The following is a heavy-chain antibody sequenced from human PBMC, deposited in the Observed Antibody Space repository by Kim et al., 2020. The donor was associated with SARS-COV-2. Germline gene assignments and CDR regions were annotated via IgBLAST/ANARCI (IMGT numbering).Heavy chain of an antibody. CDR2: INHSGST. Sequence: SETLSLTCAVYGGSFSGYYWSWIRQPPGKGLEWIGEINHSGSTNYNPSLKSRVTISVDTSKNQFSLKLSSVTAADTAVYYCARARHIVVVVAAEPGFDPWGQGTLVTVSS. D-gene: IGHD2-15*01. J-gene: IGHJ5*02. CDR3: ARARHIVVVVAAEPGFDP. V-gene: IGHV4-34*01. CDR1: GGSFSGYY.